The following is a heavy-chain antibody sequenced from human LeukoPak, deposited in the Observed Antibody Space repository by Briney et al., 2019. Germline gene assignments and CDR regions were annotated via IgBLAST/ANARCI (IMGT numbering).Heavy chain of an antibody. CDR3: VKGSPLATGYFDY. D-gene: IGHD5-12*01. CDR2: VSYAGSST. V-gene: IGHV3-23*01. CDR1: AFTFSSYA. J-gene: IGHJ4*02. Sequence: GGSLRLSCAASAFTFSSYAMTCVRQPPGKGLEWVSTVSYAGSSTYYADSVKGRFTISRDNSKNTLYLQMNSLRAEDTAVYYCVKGSPLATGYFDYWGQGTLVTVSS.